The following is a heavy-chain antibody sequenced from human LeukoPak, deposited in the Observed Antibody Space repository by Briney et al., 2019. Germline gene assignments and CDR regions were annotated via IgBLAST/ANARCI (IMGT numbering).Heavy chain of an antibody. J-gene: IGHJ5*02. Sequence: SETLSLTCTVSGGSISSYYWSWIRQPPGKGLEWIGYIYYSGSTNYNPSLKSRVTISVDASKNQFSLKLSSVTAADTAVYYCARRVRYTPYWFDPWGQGTLVTVSS. CDR3: ARRVRYTPYWFDP. D-gene: IGHD3-9*01. V-gene: IGHV4-59*12. CDR1: GGSISSYY. CDR2: IYYSGST.